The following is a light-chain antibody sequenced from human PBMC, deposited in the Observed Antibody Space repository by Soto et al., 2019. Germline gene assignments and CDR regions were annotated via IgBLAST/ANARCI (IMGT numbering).Light chain of an antibody. CDR1: QSVSSSY. CDR2: SAS. J-gene: IGKJ1*01. CDR3: QHYGSSPST. V-gene: IGKV3-20*01. Sequence: ALTQPPATLSLSPGETATLTSWPSQSVSSSYLAWYQQKPSQAPRLLIYSASTRATGIPDRFSGSGSGTDFTLTISRPEPEDFAVYYCQHYGSSPSTFGQGTKVDI.